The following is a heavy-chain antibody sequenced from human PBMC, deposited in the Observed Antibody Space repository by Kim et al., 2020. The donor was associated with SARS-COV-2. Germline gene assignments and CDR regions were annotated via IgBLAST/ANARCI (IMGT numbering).Heavy chain of an antibody. D-gene: IGHD1-26*01. Sequence: SETLSFICTVSGGSFSSYHWSWIRQSAGKGLEWIGRIYASVRTNYNPSLKSRLTMSVDTSKHQMSLKLSSVTAADTAMYYCARQVPSADRRFDYWGQGILVTISS. CDR3: ARQVPSADRRFDY. CDR2: IYASVRT. V-gene: IGHV4-4*07. CDR1: GGSFSSYH. J-gene: IGHJ4*02.